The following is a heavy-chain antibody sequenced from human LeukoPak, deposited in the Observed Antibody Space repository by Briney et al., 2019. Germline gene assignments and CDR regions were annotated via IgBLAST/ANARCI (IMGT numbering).Heavy chain of an antibody. D-gene: IGHD5-12*01. J-gene: IGHJ4*02. CDR1: GFTFSGSA. CDR3: AKDLVGYSGYDPLDY. CDR2: IRNKANSYAT. Sequence: GGSLRLSCAASGFTFSGSAMHWVRQASGKGLEWVGRIRNKANSYATAYTASVKGRFTISRDDSKNTAYLQMNSLKTEDTAVYYCAKDLVGYSGYDPLDYWGQGALVTVSS. V-gene: IGHV3-73*01.